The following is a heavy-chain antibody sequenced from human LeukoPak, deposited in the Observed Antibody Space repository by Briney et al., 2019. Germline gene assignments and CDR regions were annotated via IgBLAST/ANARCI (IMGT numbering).Heavy chain of an antibody. Sequence: GASVKVSCKASGYTFTSYGISWVRQAPGQGLEWMGWISAYNGNTNYAQKLQGRVTMTRNTSISTAYMELSSLRSEDTAVYYCARVKGIAAAGLGYWGQGTLVTVSS. J-gene: IGHJ4*02. V-gene: IGHV1-18*01. CDR1: GYTFTSYG. D-gene: IGHD6-13*01. CDR2: ISAYNGNT. CDR3: ARVKGIAAAGLGY.